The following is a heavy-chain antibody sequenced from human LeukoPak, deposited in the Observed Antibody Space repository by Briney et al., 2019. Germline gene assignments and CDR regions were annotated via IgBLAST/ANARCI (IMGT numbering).Heavy chain of an antibody. CDR2: IYYSGST. J-gene: IGHJ4*02. CDR3: ASVSPVVAATPLFDY. Sequence: SETLSLTCTVSGGSISSSSYYWGWIRQPPGKGLEWIGSIYYSGSTYYNPSLKSRVTISVDTSKNQFSLKLSSVTAADTAVYYCASVSPVVAATPLFDYWGQGTLVTVSS. D-gene: IGHD2-15*01. V-gene: IGHV4-39*07. CDR1: GGSISSSSYY.